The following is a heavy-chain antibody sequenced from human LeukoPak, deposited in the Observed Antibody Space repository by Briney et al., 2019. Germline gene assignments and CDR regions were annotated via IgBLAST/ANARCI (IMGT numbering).Heavy chain of an antibody. CDR3: ARHGDKHYYCYYGMDV. V-gene: IGHV5-51*01. J-gene: IGHJ6*02. CDR1: GYSFTSYW. CDR2: IYPGDSDT. Sequence: GESLKISCKGSGYSFTSYWIGWVRQMPGKGLEWMGIIYPGDSDTRYSPSFQGQVTISADKSISTAYLQWSSLKASDIAMYYCARHGDKHYYCYYGMDVWGQGTTVTVSS. D-gene: IGHD2-21*02.